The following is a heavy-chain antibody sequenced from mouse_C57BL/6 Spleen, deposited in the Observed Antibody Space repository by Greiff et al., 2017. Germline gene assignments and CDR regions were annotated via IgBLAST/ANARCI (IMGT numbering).Heavy chain of an antibody. CDR3: ARDRYYGNYPMDY. CDR1: GYSFTDYN. J-gene: IGHJ4*01. Sequence: VQLQQPGPELVKPGASVKISCKASGYSFTDYNMNWVKQSNGQSLEWIGVINPNYGTTSYNQKFKGKATLPVDQSSSTAYMQLNSLTSEDAAVYYCARDRYYGNYPMDYWGQGTAVTVSS. CDR2: INPNYGTT. D-gene: IGHD2-1*01. V-gene: IGHV1-39*01.